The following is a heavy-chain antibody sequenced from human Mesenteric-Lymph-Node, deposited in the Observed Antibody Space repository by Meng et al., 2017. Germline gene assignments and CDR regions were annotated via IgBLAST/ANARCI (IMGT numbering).Heavy chain of an antibody. CDR1: GDSITNHNR. Sequence: RLQESGPGMVNPSETLSPPGAVSGDSITNHNRCAWVGKPPGKRVEWIGEISNRGSSAYNPYIKSRVSMSIDKSKTQFSLKLTSVTAADTAVYHCASYGPCSGNNCPHSSFDHWGQGTLVTVSS. CDR2: ISNRGSS. V-gene: IGHV4-4*02. J-gene: IGHJ4*02. CDR3: ASYGPCSGNNCPHSSFDH. D-gene: IGHD2-8*02.